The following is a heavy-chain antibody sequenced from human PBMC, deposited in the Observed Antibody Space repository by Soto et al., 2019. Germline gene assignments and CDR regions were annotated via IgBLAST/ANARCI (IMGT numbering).Heavy chain of an antibody. D-gene: IGHD4-17*01. CDR3: ARGTGETTVTFSYDY. J-gene: IGHJ4*02. Sequence: PSETLSLTCTVSGGSISSYYWSWIRQPPGKGLEWIGYIYYSGSTNYNPSLKSRVTISVDTSKNQFSLKLSSVTAADTAVYYCARGTGETTVTFSYDYWGEGTLVTVSS. CDR1: GGSISSYY. V-gene: IGHV4-59*01. CDR2: IYYSGST.